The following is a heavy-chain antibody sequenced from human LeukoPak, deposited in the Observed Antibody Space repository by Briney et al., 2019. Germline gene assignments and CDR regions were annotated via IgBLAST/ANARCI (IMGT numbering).Heavy chain of an antibody. CDR3: ARDRAYYYMDV. CDR1: GGSISSGGYY. CDR2: IHYSGST. Sequence: PSETLSLTCTVSGGSISSGGYYWSWIRQHPGKGLEWIGYIHYSGSTYYNPSLKSRVTISVDTSKNQFSLKLSSVTAADTAVYYCARDRAYYYMDVWGKGTTVTVSS. V-gene: IGHV4-31*03. J-gene: IGHJ6*03.